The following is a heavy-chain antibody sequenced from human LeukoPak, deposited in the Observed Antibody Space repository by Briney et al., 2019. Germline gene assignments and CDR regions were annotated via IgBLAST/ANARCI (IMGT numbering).Heavy chain of an antibody. CDR2: ISGSGGGT. J-gene: IGHJ4*02. V-gene: IGHV3-23*01. CDR3: AKNRGPMLGDY. Sequence: GGSLTLSCAASGFTFSSYAMAWVRQAPAKGLEWVSTISGSGGGTYYADSVKGRFTISRDNSKNTVYLQMNSLRAEDTAVYCCAKNRGPMLGDYWGQGTLVTVSS. D-gene: IGHD3-10*02. CDR1: GFTFSSYA.